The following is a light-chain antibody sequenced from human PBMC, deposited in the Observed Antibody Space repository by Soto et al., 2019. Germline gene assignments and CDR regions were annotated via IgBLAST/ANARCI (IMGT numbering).Light chain of an antibody. J-gene: IGKJ5*01. CDR1: QSVSSSY. CDR2: GAS. Sequence: EIVLTQSPGTLSLSPGERATLSCRASQSVSSSYLAWYQQKPGQAPRLLIYGASSRATGIPDRFSGSGSGTDFTLTISRLEPEDGAVYYCQQYGSSPPGITFGQGTVLEIK. CDR3: QQYGSSPPGIT. V-gene: IGKV3-20*01.